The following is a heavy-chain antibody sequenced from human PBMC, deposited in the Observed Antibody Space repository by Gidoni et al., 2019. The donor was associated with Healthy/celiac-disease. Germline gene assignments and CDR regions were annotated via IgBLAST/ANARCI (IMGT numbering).Heavy chain of an antibody. Sequence: EVQLVESGGGLVQPGRSLRLSCAASGFTFDDYAMPWVRQAPGKGLEWVSGISWNSGSIGYADSVKGRFTISRDNAKNSLYLQMNSLRAEDTALYYCAKCESSWYVSYMDVWGKGTTVTVSS. CDR2: ISWNSGSI. CDR1: GFTFDDYA. D-gene: IGHD6-13*01. V-gene: IGHV3-9*01. CDR3: AKCESSWYVSYMDV. J-gene: IGHJ6*03.